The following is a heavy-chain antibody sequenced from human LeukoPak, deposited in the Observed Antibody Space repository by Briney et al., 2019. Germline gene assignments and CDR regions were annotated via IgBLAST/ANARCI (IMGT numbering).Heavy chain of an antibody. D-gene: IGHD6-19*01. Sequence: GGSLRLSCPASGFTFRSYAMSSVRQAPGKRLEWVSAISSSSTNTYYADSVKGRFTISRDNSKNTLYLQMNSLKAEDTAVYYCAKPSSGYGSFDSWGQGTLVTVSS. CDR1: GFTFRSYA. J-gene: IGHJ4*02. V-gene: IGHV3-23*01. CDR3: AKPSSGYGSFDS. CDR2: ISSSSTNT.